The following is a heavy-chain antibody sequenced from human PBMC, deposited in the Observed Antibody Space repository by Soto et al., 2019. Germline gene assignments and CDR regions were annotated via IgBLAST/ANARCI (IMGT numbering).Heavy chain of an antibody. V-gene: IGHV4-4*02. D-gene: IGHD6-19*01. Sequence: SETLSLTCAVSGDSVTSNVWWSWVCQPPGKGLEWIGEAYHNGLTDYNPSLKSRVTMSVDTSKNEFSLKLTSLTAAGTAIYYCARDAAVPGESDRFDYWGQGTLVTVSS. CDR3: ARDAAVPGESDRFDY. CDR2: AYHNGLT. J-gene: IGHJ4*02. CDR1: GDSVTSNVW.